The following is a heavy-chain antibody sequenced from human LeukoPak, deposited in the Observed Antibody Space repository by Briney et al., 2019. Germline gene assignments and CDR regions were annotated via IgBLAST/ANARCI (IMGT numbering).Heavy chain of an antibody. CDR1: GFTFSSYW. Sequence: GGSLRLSCAASGFTFSSYWMSWVRQAPGKGLEWVANIKQDGSEKYYVDSVKGRFTISRDNAKNSLYLQMNSLRAEDTAVYYCARGAPWYYDSSGYGTDAFDIWGQGTMVTLSS. V-gene: IGHV3-7*01. D-gene: IGHD3-22*01. CDR2: IKQDGSEK. J-gene: IGHJ3*02. CDR3: ARGAPWYYDSSGYGTDAFDI.